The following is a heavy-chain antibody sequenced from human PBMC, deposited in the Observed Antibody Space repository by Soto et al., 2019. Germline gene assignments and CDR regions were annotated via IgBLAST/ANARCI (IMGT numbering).Heavy chain of an antibody. D-gene: IGHD3-10*01. Sequence: EVQLVQSGAEVKEPGESLRIYCKGSGYSFTSYWISWVRQMPGKGLEWMGRIDPSDSYTKYWPSFQGHVTISADKSTSTAYLQWSSLKASDTAMYYCARSWYYYGSGGLDYWGQGTLVTVSS. J-gene: IGHJ4*02. CDR2: IDPSDSYT. CDR1: GYSFTSYW. CDR3: ARSWYYYGSGGLDY. V-gene: IGHV5-10-1*03.